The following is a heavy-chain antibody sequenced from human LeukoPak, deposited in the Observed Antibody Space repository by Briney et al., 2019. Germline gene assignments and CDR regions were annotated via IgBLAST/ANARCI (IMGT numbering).Heavy chain of an antibody. D-gene: IGHD4-11*01. CDR2: INPNSGGT. Sequence: ASVKVSCKASGYTFTGYYMHWVRQAPGQGLEWMGRINPNSGGTNYAQKFQGRVTMSRDTSISTAYMELSRLRSDDTAVYYCARVRTTVTTFAAFDIWGQGTVVTVSS. J-gene: IGHJ3*02. V-gene: IGHV1-2*06. CDR1: GYTFTGYY. CDR3: ARVRTTVTTFAAFDI.